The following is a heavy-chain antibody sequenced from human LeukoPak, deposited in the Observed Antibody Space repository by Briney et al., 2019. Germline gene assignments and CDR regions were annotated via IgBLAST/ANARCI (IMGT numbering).Heavy chain of an antibody. Sequence: PSETLSLTCTVSGGSISSHYWSWIRQPAEKGLEWIGRIYTSGSTNYNPSLKSRVTISVDKSKNQFSLKLSSVTAADTAVYYCARVKETYDILTGYHHPSYYMDVWGKGTTVTVSS. J-gene: IGHJ6*03. CDR2: IYTSGST. D-gene: IGHD3-9*01. CDR1: GGSISSHY. CDR3: ARVKETYDILTGYHHPSYYMDV. V-gene: IGHV4-4*07.